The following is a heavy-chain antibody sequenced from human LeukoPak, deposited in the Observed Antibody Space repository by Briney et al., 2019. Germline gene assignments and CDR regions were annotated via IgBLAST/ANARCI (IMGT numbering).Heavy chain of an antibody. CDR2: IGTYDGHT. V-gene: IGHV1-18*01. J-gene: IGHJ4*02. D-gene: IGHD3-22*01. CDR1: GYSFTDYI. CDR3: ARLMDNNYDGSAFDY. Sequence: ASVKVSCKTSGYSFTDYIIAWVRQAPGQGLEWLGWIGTYDGHTSYAQKVQGRVTMTTGTSATTAYLELRSLTSDDTALYYCARLMDNNYDGSAFDYWGQGTLVTVSS.